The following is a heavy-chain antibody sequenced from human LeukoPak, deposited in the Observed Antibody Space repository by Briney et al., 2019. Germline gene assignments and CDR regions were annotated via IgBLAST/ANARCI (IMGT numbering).Heavy chain of an antibody. Sequence: PGGSLRLSCAASGFTFSSYEMNWVRQAPGKGLEWVSYIVSSGSSIHYADSVKGRFTISRDNAKNSLYLQMNSLRAEDTAVYHCARTKEMATISYFDSWGQGTLVTVSS. CDR3: ARTKEMATISYFDS. D-gene: IGHD5-24*01. V-gene: IGHV3-48*03. CDR1: GFTFSSYE. J-gene: IGHJ4*02. CDR2: IVSSGSSI.